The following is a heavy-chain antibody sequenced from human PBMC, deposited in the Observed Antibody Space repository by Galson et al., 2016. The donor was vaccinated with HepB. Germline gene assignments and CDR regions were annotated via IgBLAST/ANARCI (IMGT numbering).Heavy chain of an antibody. CDR3: TTIQTKLAYCGGYCLSNAFDI. J-gene: IGHJ3*02. Sequence: SLRLSCAASGFTFSKAWMNWVRQAPGKGLEWVGRIKSESDGGTTDSAAFVQGSFSISRDDAKTRLYLQMNSLKTEDTAVYYCTTIQTKLAYCGGYCLSNAFDIWGQGTMVTVSS. CDR2: IKSESDGGTT. V-gene: IGHV3-15*07. CDR1: GFTFSKAW. D-gene: IGHD2-21*02.